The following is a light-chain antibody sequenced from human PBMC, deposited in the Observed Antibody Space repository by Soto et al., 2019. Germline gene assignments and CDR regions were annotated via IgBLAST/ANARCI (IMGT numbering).Light chain of an antibody. V-gene: IGKV3-15*01. CDR2: GTS. CDR3: QQYNSWPQT. Sequence: PWGRATLSCRASRSVRHNLAWFQQKPGQAPSLLISGTSTRATGVPARFDGSGSETEFTLTISSLQSEDFAVYFCQQYNSWPQTFGPGTKLEIK. CDR1: RSVRHN. J-gene: IGKJ2*01.